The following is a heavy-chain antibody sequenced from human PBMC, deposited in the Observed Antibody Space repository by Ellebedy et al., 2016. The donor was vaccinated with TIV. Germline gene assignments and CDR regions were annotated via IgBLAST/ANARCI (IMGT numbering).Heavy chain of an antibody. CDR3: ARDRISASGIFDY. CDR2: IKQDGSEE. D-gene: IGHD6-13*01. J-gene: IGHJ4*02. CDR1: GFTFSSYW. Sequence: GGSLRLSCAASGFTFSSYWMSWVRQAPGKGLEWVANIKQDGSEEYYVDSVKGRFTISRDNAKNSLYLQMNSLRAEDTAVYYCARDRISASGIFDYWGQGTLVTVSS. V-gene: IGHV3-7*01.